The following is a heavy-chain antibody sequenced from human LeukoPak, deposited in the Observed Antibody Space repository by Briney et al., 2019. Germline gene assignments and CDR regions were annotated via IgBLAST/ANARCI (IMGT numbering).Heavy chain of an antibody. D-gene: IGHD2-2*01. V-gene: IGHV3-48*02. J-gene: IGHJ4*02. CDR2: ISSSGGGSTI. CDR1: GFTFSSYS. CDR3: ARAGYCSSFSCYVPNY. Sequence: TGGSLRLSCAASGFTFSSYSMNWVRQAPGKGLEWVSYISSSGGGSTIYYADSVRGRFTISRDNAENSLYLQMSSLRDEDTAVYFCARAGYCSSFSCYVPNYWGQGTLVTVSS.